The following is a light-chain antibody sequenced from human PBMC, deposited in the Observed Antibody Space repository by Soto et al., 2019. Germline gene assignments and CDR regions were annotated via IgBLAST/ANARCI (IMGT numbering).Light chain of an antibody. Sequence: DIQMIQSPSTLSASIGDRVTITCRASQSISSWLAWYQQKPGTAPKLLIYEASTLQGGGPSRFSGSGSGTELTFSMSSLQPNDSASYYCQQYRDSWTSGHGTKV. CDR3: QQYRDSWT. J-gene: IGKJ1*01. CDR2: EAS. V-gene: IGKV1-5*03. CDR1: QSISSW.